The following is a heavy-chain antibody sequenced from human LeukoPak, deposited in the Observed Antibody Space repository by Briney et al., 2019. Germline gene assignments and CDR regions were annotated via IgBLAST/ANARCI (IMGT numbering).Heavy chain of an antibody. CDR2: INNDGRGT. J-gene: IGHJ4*02. V-gene: IGHV3-74*03. Sequence: GGSLRLSCAASGFAFSGFWVHWVRQAPQKGLVWVSRINNDGRGTVYADSVKGRFTISRDNAKNTLYLQMNSLRVEDTAMYYCVRGLRGPDYWGQGTLVTVSS. CDR1: GFAFSGFW. D-gene: IGHD4-17*01. CDR3: VRGLRGPDY.